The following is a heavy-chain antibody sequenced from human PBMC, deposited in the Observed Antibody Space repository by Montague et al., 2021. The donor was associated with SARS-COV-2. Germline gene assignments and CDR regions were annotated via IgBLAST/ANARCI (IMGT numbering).Heavy chain of an antibody. V-gene: IGHV2-5*02. CDR2: IYWDDDK. Sequence: VKPTQTLTLTCTFSGFSLSTSGVGVGWIRQPPGKALEWLALIYWDDDKRYSPSLKSRLTITKDTSKNQVVLTITNMDPVDTATYYCAHRRPLWGYFDYWAREPWSPSPQ. J-gene: IGHJ4*02. CDR1: GFSLSTSGVG. D-gene: IGHD7-27*01. CDR3: AHRRPLWGYFDY.